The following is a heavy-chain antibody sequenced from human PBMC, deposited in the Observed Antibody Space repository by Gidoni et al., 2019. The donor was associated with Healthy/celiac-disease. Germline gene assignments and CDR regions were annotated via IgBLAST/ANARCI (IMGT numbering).Heavy chain of an antibody. CDR2: INAGNGNT. D-gene: IGHD6-13*01. CDR1: GYTFTSYA. CDR3: ARVFRIAAALPDAFDI. V-gene: IGHV1-3*01. Sequence: QVQLVQSGAEVKKPGASVKVSCQASGYTFTSYAMHWVRQAPGQRLEWMGWINAGNGNTKYSQKFQGRVTITRDTSASTAYMELSSLRSEDTAVYYCARVFRIAAALPDAFDIWGQGTMVTVSS. J-gene: IGHJ3*02.